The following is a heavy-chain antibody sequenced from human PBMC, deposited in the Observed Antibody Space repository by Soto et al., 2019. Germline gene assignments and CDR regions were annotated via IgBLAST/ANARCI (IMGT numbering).Heavy chain of an antibody. J-gene: IGHJ6*02. CDR2: INPNSGGT. Sequence: ASVKVSCKASGYTFTGYYMHWVRQAPGQGLEWMGRINPNSGGTNYAQKFQGWVTMTRDTSISTAYMELSRLRSDDTAVYYCARGSAHIVVVPAAIQDYYYGMDVWGQGTTVTVSS. CDR3: ARGSAHIVVVPAAIQDYYYGMDV. V-gene: IGHV1-2*04. D-gene: IGHD2-2*01. CDR1: GYTFTGYY.